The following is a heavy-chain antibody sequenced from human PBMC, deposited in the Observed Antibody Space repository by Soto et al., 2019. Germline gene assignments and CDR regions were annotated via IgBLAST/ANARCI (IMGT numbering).Heavy chain of an antibody. CDR3: ERYRREAVAGYTLDN. D-gene: IGHD6-13*01. Sequence: SETLSLTCTVSGGSISSNYWTWIRQPPGKGLEWIGYVYNSGSTNYNPSLKSRVTIPEDTSKSQFSLKVNSMTAADTAVYYCERYRREAVAGYTLDNWGQGILVT. CDR2: VYNSGST. J-gene: IGHJ4*02. V-gene: IGHV4-59*01. CDR1: GGSISSNY.